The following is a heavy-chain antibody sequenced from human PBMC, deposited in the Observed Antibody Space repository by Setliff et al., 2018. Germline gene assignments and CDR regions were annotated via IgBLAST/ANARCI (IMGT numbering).Heavy chain of an antibody. V-gene: IGHV5-51*01. D-gene: IGHD6-13*01. J-gene: IGHJ4*02. CDR1: GYSFTNYW. CDR2: IYPSDPDI. CDR3: ARPAYSSRWYEIRGFDY. Sequence: GESLKISCKGSGYSFTNYWIGWVRQMPGKGLEWMGIIYPSDPDIRYSPSFQGQVTSSADKSNSTAYLQWSSLKASDTAIYYCARPAYSSRWYEIRGFDYWGQGTRVTVSS.